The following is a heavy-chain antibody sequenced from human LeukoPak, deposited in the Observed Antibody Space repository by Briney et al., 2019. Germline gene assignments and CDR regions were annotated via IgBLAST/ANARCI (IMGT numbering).Heavy chain of an antibody. D-gene: IGHD5-18*01. V-gene: IGHV3-33*08. Sequence: GGSLRLSCAASGFTFSSYAIHWVRQAPGKGLEWVAVMWYDGTNEYYADSVRGRFTISRDNSKNTLYLQMNSLRAEDTAVYYCARLLDTSRVYSMDVWGQGTTVIVSS. CDR2: MWYDGTNE. J-gene: IGHJ6*02. CDR3: ARLLDTSRVYSMDV. CDR1: GFTFSSYA.